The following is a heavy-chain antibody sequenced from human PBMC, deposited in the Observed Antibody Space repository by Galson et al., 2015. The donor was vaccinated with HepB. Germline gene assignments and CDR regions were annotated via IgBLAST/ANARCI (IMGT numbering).Heavy chain of an antibody. D-gene: IGHD6-19*01. CDR1: GGSISSSSYY. V-gene: IGHV4-39*01. Sequence: TLSLTCTVSGGSISSSSYYWGWIRQPPGKGLEWIGSIYYSGSTYYNPSLKSRVTISVDTSKNQFSLKLSSVTAADTAVYYCARHFSSAWLAITGFDYWGQGTLVTVSS. J-gene: IGHJ4*02. CDR2: IYYSGST. CDR3: ARHFSSAWLAITGFDY.